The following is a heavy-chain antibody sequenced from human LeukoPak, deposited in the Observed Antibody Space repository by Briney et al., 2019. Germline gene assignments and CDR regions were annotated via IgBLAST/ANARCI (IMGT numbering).Heavy chain of an antibody. CDR3: AKDESSGPFD. J-gene: IGHJ4*02. CDR1: GFTFSSYG. V-gene: IGHV3-30*18. D-gene: IGHD3-22*01. CDR2: ISYDGSNK. Sequence: GGSLRLSCAASGFTFSSYGMHWVRQAPGKGLEWVAVISYDGSNKYYADSVKGRFTISRDNSKNTLYLQMNSLRAVDTAVYYCAKDESSGPFDWGQGTLVTVSS.